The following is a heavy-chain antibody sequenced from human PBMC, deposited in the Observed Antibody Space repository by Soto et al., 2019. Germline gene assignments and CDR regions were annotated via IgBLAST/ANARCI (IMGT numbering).Heavy chain of an antibody. CDR2: ISGSGGST. D-gene: IGHD2-15*01. V-gene: IGHV3-23*01. CDR1: GFTFSSYA. Sequence: GGSLRLSCAASGFTFSSYAMSWVRQAPGKGLEWVSAISGSGGSTYYADSVKGRFTISRDNSKNTLYLQMNSLRAEDTAVYYCAKEPAKYCSGGSCYPTWYYYYGMDVWGQGTTVTVSS. J-gene: IGHJ6*02. CDR3: AKEPAKYCSGGSCYPTWYYYYGMDV.